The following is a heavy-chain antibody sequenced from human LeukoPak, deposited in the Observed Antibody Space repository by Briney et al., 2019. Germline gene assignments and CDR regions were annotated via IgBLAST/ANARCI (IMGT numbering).Heavy chain of an antibody. D-gene: IGHD4-11*01. CDR1: GGSISSGGYY. Sequence: SSETLSLTCTVSGGSISSGGYYWSWIRQHPGEGLEWIGYIYYSGSTYYNPSLKSRVTISVDTSKNQFSLKLSSVTAADTAVYYYARVRGDSNLDYWGQGTLVTVSS. J-gene: IGHJ4*02. CDR2: IYYSGST. V-gene: IGHV4-31*03. CDR3: ARVRGDSNLDY.